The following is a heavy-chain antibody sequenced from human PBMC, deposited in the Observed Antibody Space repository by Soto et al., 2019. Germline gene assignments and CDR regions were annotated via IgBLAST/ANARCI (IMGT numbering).Heavy chain of an antibody. V-gene: IGHV1-3*01. CDR2: INAGNGNT. CDR1: GHTFTSYA. CDR3: ARDPSFKAGFNWFDP. Sequence: GASVKVSCKASGHTFTSYAMYWVRQAPGQRLEWMGWINAGNGNTKYSQKFQGRVTITRDTSASTAYMELSSLRSEDTAVYYCARDPSFKAGFNWFDPWGQGTLVTVSS. J-gene: IGHJ5*02. D-gene: IGHD6-19*01.